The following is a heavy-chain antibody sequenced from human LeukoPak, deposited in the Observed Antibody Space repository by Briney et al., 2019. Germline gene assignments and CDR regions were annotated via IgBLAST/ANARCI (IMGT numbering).Heavy chain of an antibody. V-gene: IGHV4-39*07. J-gene: IGHJ4*02. D-gene: IGHD3-22*01. CDR1: GGSISSSSYY. CDR3: ARAYDNSGYYYYYYFDY. CDR2: IYYSGST. Sequence: SETLSLTCTVSGGSISSSSYYWGWIRQAPEKGLEWIGSIYYSGSTYYNPSLKSRVTISVDTSKNQFSLKLSSVTAADTAVYYCARAYDNSGYYYYYYFDYWGQGTLVTVSS.